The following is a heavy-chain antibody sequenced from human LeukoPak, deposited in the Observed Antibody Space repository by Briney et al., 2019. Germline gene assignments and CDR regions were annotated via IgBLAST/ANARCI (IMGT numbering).Heavy chain of an antibody. V-gene: IGHV1-69*05. CDR3: ARNIHPHYYYMDV. CDR2: IIPIFGTA. J-gene: IGHJ6*03. D-gene: IGHD2/OR15-2a*01. Sequence: SVKVSCEASGGTFSSYAISWVRQAPGQGLEWMGGIIPIFGTANYAQKFQGRVTITTDESTSTAYMELSSLRSEDTAVYYCARNIHPHYYYMDVWGKGTTVTVSS. CDR1: GGTFSSYA.